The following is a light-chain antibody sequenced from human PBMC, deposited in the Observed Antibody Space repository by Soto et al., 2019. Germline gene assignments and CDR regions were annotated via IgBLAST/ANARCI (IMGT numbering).Light chain of an antibody. J-gene: IGKJ1*01. CDR3: QQYNGYSRT. CDR1: QSIDRW. Sequence: DIQMTQSPSTLSASVGDRVTITCRASQSIDRWLAWYQQKPGKAPNLLIYDASTLESGVPSRFIASGSGTEFSLTIASLQPDDFATYYGQQYNGYSRTFGQGTKVDIK. CDR2: DAS. V-gene: IGKV1-5*01.